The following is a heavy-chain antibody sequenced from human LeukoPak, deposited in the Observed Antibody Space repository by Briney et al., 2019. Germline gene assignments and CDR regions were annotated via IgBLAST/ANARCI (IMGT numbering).Heavy chain of an antibody. CDR2: MNPNSGNT. D-gene: IGHD2-15*01. J-gene: IGHJ5*02. Sequence: GASVKVSRKASLYTFTSYDINWVRQAPGQGLEWMGWMNPNSGNTGYAQKSQGRVTMTRNTSISTAYMELSSLRSEDTAVYYCARGHGQDIRFDPWGQGTLVTVSS. CDR3: ARGHGQDIRFDP. V-gene: IGHV1-8*01. CDR1: LYTFTSYD.